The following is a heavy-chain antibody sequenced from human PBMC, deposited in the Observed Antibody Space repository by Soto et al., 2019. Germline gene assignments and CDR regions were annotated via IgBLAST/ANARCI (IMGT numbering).Heavy chain of an antibody. J-gene: IGHJ4*02. CDR1: GGSISSYY. V-gene: IGHV4-59*01. CDR3: ARDEPYSSGWYNY. CDR2: IYYSGST. Sequence: PSETLSLTCTVSGGSISSYYWSWIRQPPGKGLEWIGYIYYSGSTNYNPSLKSRVTISVDTSKNQFSLKLSSVTAADTAVYYCARDEPYSSGWYNYWGQGTLVTVSS. D-gene: IGHD6-19*01.